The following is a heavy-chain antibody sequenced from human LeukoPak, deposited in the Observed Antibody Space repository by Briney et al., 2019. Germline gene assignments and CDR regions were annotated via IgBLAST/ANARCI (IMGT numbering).Heavy chain of an antibody. CDR3: ARDGFVGAADY. CDR2: IKQDGSEK. CDR1: EFIFNGYW. J-gene: IGHJ4*02. D-gene: IGHD6-13*01. Sequence: HPGGSLRLSCAASEFIFNGYWMNWVRQAPGKGREWVDNIKQDGSEKQYVDSVRGRFTISRDNAKNSLYLQMNSLRVEDTAVYYCARDGFVGAADYRGQGTLVTVSS. V-gene: IGHV3-7*01.